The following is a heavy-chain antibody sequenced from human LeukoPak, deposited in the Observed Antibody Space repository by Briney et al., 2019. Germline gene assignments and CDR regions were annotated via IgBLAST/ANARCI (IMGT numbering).Heavy chain of an antibody. CDR3: ARGGGIAARRSYFDY. D-gene: IGHD6-6*01. V-gene: IGHV4-59*01. J-gene: IGHJ4*02. CDR2: IYYSGST. Sequence: LETLSLTCTVSGGSISSYYWSWIRQPPGKGLEWIGYIYYSGSTNYNPSLKSRVTISVDTSKNQFSLKLSSVTAADTAVYYCARGGGIAARRSYFDYWGQGTLVTVSS. CDR1: GGSISSYY.